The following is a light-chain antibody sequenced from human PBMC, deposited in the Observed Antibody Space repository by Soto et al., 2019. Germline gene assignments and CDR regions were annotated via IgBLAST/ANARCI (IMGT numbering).Light chain of an antibody. J-gene: IGKJ3*01. CDR1: QGISSY. CDR3: QQLKSYPFN. V-gene: IGKV1-9*01. CDR2: APS. Sequence: DIQLTQSPSFLSAFVGDRVTITCRASQGISSYLACYQQKPGKAPKFLLYAPSTLQSGVPSRLSGGGSGTGFTLTSSSLQPKDVETYYCQQLKSYPFNFGPGTNVDIK.